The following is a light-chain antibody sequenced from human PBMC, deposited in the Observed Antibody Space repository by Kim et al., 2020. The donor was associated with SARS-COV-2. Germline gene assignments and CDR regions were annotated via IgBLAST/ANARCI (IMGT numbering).Light chain of an antibody. V-gene: IGKV3-15*01. CDR1: QSVSSN. CDR2: GAS. CDR3: QQYNNWPYT. Sequence: SLSPGERATRSCGASQSVSSNLAWYQQTPDQAPRLLIYGASTRATGIPARFSGSGSGTEFTLTISSLQSEDFAVYYCQQYNNWPYTFGQGTSWRS. J-gene: IGKJ2*01.